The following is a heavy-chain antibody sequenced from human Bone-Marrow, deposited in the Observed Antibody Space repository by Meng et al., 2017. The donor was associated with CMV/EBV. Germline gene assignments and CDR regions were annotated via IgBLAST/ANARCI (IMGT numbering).Heavy chain of an antibody. CDR2: IYYSGST. V-gene: IGHV4-59*01. CDR3: ARSEWGSSWYMGFDAFDI. CDR1: GGSFSSYY. J-gene: IGHJ3*02. Sequence: SETLSLTCAVYGGSFSSYYWSWIRQPPGKGLEWIGYIYYSGSTNYNPSLKSRVTISVDTSKNQFSLKLNSVTATDTAVYYCARSEWGSSWYMGFDAFDIWGQGTMVTVSS. D-gene: IGHD6-13*01.